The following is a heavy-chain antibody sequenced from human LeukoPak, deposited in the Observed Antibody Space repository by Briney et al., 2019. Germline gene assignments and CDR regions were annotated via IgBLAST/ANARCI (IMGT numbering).Heavy chain of an antibody. V-gene: IGHV4-59*01. CDR1: GVSIGAFS. CDR3: AAAKGSSGAFDY. D-gene: IGHD6-25*01. J-gene: IGHJ4*02. CDR2: IYYSGST. Sequence: SETLSLTCTVSGVSIGAFSWNWIRQSPGKGLEWIGYIYYSGSTNYNPSLKSRVTISVDTSKNQFSLKLSSVTAADTAVYYCAAAKGSSGAFDYWGQGTLVTVSS.